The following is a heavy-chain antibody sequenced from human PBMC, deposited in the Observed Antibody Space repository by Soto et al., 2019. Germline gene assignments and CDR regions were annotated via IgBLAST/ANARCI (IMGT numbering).Heavy chain of an antibody. CDR3: ARDFFKLENSSGWYFRFDP. CDR2: TYYRSKWYN. CDR1: GDSVSSNSAA. V-gene: IGHV6-1*01. D-gene: IGHD6-19*01. J-gene: IGHJ5*02. Sequence: SQTLSLTCAISGDSVSSNSAAWNWIRQSPSRGLEWLGRTYYRSKWYNDYAVSVKSRITINPDTSKNQFSLQLNSVTPEDTAVYYCARDFFKLENSSGWYFRFDPWGQGTLVTVSS.